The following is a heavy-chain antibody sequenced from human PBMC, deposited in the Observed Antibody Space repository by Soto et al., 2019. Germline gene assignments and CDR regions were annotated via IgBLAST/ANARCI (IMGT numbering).Heavy chain of an antibody. J-gene: IGHJ5*01. Sequence: QVQLLESGPGLVKPSQTLSLTCSVSGDSISTVDYFWAWARQPPGQALEYIGYIYKSATTYYNPSFESRVAIPLDTSKSQFSLNVTSRTAADTAVYFCARGRYFLTGRCLPTWFASWGQGTLVTVSS. D-gene: IGHD3-9*01. CDR2: IYKSATT. V-gene: IGHV4-30-4*01. CDR3: ARGRYFLTGRCLPTWFAS. CDR1: GDSISTVDYF.